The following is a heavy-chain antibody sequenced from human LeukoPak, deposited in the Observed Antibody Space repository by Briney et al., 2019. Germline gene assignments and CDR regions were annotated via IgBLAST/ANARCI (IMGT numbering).Heavy chain of an antibody. CDR1: GGSISGGGYS. CDR2: IYHSGST. CDR3: ARVSSGGYFDY. Sequence: SGTLSLTCAVSGGSISGGGYSWSWIRQPPGKGLEWIGYIYHSGSTYYNPSLKSRVTISVDRSKNQFSLKLSSVTAADTAVYYCARVSSGGYFDYWGQGTLVSVS. V-gene: IGHV4-30-2*01. D-gene: IGHD3-16*01. J-gene: IGHJ4*02.